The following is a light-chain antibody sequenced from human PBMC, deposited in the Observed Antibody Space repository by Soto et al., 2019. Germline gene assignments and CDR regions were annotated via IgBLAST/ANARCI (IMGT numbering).Light chain of an antibody. J-gene: IGLJ2*01. V-gene: IGLV3-21*04. Sequence: SYELTQPPSVSVAPGKTARITCGGNNIVSKSEHWYQQKPGQAPVLVIYYDSDRPSGIPERFSGSNSGNTATLTISRVEAGDEADYYCQVWDSSSDHVVFGGGTKLTVL. CDR1: NIVSKS. CDR3: QVWDSSSDHVV. CDR2: YDS.